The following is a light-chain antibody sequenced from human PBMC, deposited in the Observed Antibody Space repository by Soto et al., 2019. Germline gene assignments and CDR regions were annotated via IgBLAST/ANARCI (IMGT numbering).Light chain of an antibody. CDR3: QSYDDSLSGWV. Sequence: QAVVTQPLSVSGAPGQRVTISCTGSSSNIGAGHALHWYQHLPGAAPKLLMYGNSDRPSGVPDRFSGSKSGTSASLAITGLQPEDEADYYCQSYDDSLSGWVFGGGTKVTVL. CDR2: GNS. J-gene: IGLJ3*02. CDR1: SSNIGAGHA. V-gene: IGLV1-40*01.